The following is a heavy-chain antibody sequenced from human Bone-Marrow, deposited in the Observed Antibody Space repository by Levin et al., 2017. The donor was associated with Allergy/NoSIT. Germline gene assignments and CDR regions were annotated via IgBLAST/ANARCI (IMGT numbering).Heavy chain of an antibody. CDR3: ATSEVRYRGRWFDP. Sequence: SVKVSCKPSGGTISAYAFNWVRQAPGQGLEWIGRITPSIESTNYVPKFQGRVTFTADRSSNTVSMELSSLRSDDTAVYYCATSEVRYRGRWFDPWGQGILVIVSS. CDR2: ITPSIEST. CDR1: GGTISAYA. J-gene: IGHJ5*02. D-gene: IGHD3-10*01. V-gene: IGHV1-69*04.